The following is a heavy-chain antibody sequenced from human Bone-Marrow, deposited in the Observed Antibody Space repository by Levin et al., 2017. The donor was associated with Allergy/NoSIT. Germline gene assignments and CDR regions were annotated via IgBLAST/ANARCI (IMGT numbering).Heavy chain of an antibody. J-gene: IGHJ4*02. Sequence: GESLKISCAVSGFSVSNNYMRWVRLAPGKGLEWVSLIFSGGQTYYADSVKGRFTISRDSSKNTLYLQMDNLRVEDTAVYYCAGDRNCGGGSCRGLWGQGTLVTVSS. V-gene: IGHV3-53*01. CDR3: AGDRNCGGGSCRGL. CDR2: IFSGGQT. D-gene: IGHD2-15*01. CDR1: GFSVSNNY.